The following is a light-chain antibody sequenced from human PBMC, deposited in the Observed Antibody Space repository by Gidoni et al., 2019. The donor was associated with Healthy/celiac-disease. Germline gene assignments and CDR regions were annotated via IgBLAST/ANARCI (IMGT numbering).Light chain of an antibody. CDR2: GKN. J-gene: IGLJ2*01. CDR1: SLRSYY. V-gene: IGLV3-19*01. Sequence: SSELTQDPAVSVALGQTVRITCQGDSLRSYYASWYQQKPGQAPVLVIYGKNNRPSGIPDRFSGSSSGNTASLTITGAQAEDEADHYCNARDSSGNHRVVFGGGTKLTVL. CDR3: NARDSSGNHRVV.